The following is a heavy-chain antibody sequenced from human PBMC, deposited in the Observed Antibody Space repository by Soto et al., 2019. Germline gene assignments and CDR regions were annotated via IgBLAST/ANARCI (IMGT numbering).Heavy chain of an antibody. D-gene: IGHD6-6*01. CDR3: ARGRGQLVR. CDR1: GGFFSGYY. J-gene: IGHJ4*02. Sequence: SETLSLTCAVYGGFFSGYYWSWIRQPPGKGLEWIGEINHSGSTNYNPSLKSRVTISVDTSKNQFSLKLSSVTAADTAVYYCARGRGQLVRWGQGTLVTVSS. CDR2: INHSGST. V-gene: IGHV4-34*01.